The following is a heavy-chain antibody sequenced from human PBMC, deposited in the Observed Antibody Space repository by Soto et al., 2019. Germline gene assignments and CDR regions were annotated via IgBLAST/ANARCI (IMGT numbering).Heavy chain of an antibody. Sequence: GASVKVSCKASGYTLTSYNINWVRQATGQGLEWMGWMNPNSGNTGYAQKFQGRVTMTRNTSISTAYMELSSLRSEDTAVYYCARDGCSGGSCYLDEGAFDIWGQGTMVT. D-gene: IGHD2-15*01. CDR1: GYTLTSYN. V-gene: IGHV1-8*01. CDR2: MNPNSGNT. J-gene: IGHJ3*02. CDR3: ARDGCSGGSCYLDEGAFDI.